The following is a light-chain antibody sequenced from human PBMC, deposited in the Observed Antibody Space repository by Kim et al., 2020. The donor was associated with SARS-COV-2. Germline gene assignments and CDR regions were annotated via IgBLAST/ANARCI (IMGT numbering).Light chain of an antibody. CDR2: KAS. CDR3: QHYNGFPLT. V-gene: IGKV1-5*03. CDR1: QSINNW. Sequence: TSVGDRVTSTCRASQSINNWLAWYQQKPGKAPKLLLYKASNLESGVPSRFSGSGSGTEFTLTITSLQPDDFAAYYCQHYNGFPLTFGGGTKVDIK. J-gene: IGKJ4*01.